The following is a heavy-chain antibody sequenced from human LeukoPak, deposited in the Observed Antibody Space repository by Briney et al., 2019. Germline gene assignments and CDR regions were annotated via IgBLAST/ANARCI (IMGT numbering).Heavy chain of an antibody. D-gene: IGHD5-18*01. CDR2: IYYSGST. CDR3: AREGSGYSYGYYFDY. Sequence: SETLSLTCTVSGGSISSGGYYWSWIRQHPGKGLEWIGYIYYSGSTYYNPSLESRVTISVDTSKNQFSLKLSSVTAADTAVYYCAREGSGYSYGYYFDYWGQGTLVTVSS. CDR1: GGSISSGGYY. J-gene: IGHJ4*02. V-gene: IGHV4-31*03.